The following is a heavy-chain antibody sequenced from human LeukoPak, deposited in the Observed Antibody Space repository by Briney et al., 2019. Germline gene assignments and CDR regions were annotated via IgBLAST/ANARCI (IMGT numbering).Heavy chain of an antibody. CDR3: ARDNGSSWYDLDY. V-gene: IGHV1-2*02. D-gene: IGHD6-13*01. Sequence: ASVKVSCKASGYTFTGYYMHWVRQAPGQGLEWMGWINPNSGGTNYAQKFQGRVTMTRDTSISTAYMELSRLRSDDTAVYYCARDNGSSWYDLDYWGQGTLVTASS. CDR1: GYTFTGYY. J-gene: IGHJ4*02. CDR2: INPNSGGT.